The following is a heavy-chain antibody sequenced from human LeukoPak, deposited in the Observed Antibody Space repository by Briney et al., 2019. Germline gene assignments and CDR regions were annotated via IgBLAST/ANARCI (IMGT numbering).Heavy chain of an antibody. V-gene: IGHV3-23*01. J-gene: IGHJ5*02. CDR2: ISGSGGST. D-gene: IGHD2-2*01. CDR3: AKDGPGSVVVVPAAIPGWFDP. Sequence: GASLRLSCAASGFTFSSYAMSWVRQAPGKGLEWVSAISGSGGSTYYADSVKGRFTISRDNSKNTPYLQMNSLRAEDTAVYYCAKDGPGSVVVVPAAIPGWFDPWGQGTLVTVSS. CDR1: GFTFSSYA.